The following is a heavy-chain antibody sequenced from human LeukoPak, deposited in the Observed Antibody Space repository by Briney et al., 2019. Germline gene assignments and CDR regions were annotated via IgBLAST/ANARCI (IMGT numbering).Heavy chain of an antibody. D-gene: IGHD6-13*01. CDR2: ISGSGGST. V-gene: IGHV3-23*01. CDR1: GFTFSTFA. Sequence: GGSLRLSCAASGFTFSTFAMSWVRQAPEKGLEWVSAISGSGGSTYYPASVKGRFTISRDSSKNTLYLQMNSLRADDTAVYYCAKGGAAAAKGKYYFDYWGPGTLVTVSS. CDR3: AKGGAAAAKGKYYFDY. J-gene: IGHJ4*02.